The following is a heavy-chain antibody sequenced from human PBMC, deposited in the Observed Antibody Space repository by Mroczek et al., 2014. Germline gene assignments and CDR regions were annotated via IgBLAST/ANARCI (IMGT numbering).Heavy chain of an antibody. J-gene: IGHJ4*02. D-gene: IGHD3-16*01. V-gene: IGHV4-30-4*01. CDR2: IYYSYTAST. CDR1: GDSINNGDYY. Sequence: KESGPGLVKSSQTLSLTCTVSGDSINNGDYYWSWIRQPPGKGLEWIGYIYYSYTASTYYNPPLKSRMTISLDTSKNQFSLNLTSVTAADTAVYYCARPYLFGGVIRWGQGALVHRLL. CDR3: ARPYLFGGVIR.